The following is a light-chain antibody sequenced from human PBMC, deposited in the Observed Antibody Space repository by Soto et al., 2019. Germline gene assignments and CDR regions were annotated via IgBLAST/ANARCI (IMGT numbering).Light chain of an antibody. V-gene: IGLV1-44*01. CDR3: ATWDDSLNGPV. Sequence: QSVLTQPPSASGTPGQRGTISCSGSSSNIGRNTVNWYQQLPGTAPKLLINTNNQRPSGVPDRFSGSKFGTSASLAISGLQSEDEADYYCATWDDSLNGPVFGGGTKLTVL. CDR2: TNN. J-gene: IGLJ3*02. CDR1: SSNIGRNT.